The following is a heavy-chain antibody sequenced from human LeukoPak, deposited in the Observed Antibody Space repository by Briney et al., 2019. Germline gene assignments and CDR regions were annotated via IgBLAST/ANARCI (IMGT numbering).Heavy chain of an antibody. J-gene: IGHJ3*02. CDR1: GGTFSSYA. Sequence: SVKVSCKASGGTFSSYAISWVRQAPGQGLEWMGGIIPIFGTANYAQKFQGSVTITADESTSTAYMELSSLRSEDTAVYYCAARITMIVVVIPDAFDIWGQGTMVTVSS. V-gene: IGHV1-69*13. CDR2: IIPIFGTA. CDR3: AARITMIVVVIPDAFDI. D-gene: IGHD3-22*01.